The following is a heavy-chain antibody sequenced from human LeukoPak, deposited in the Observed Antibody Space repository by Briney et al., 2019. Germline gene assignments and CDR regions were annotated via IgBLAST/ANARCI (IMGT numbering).Heavy chain of an antibody. J-gene: IGHJ4*02. CDR3: ARGMVEYSSSSAYYFDY. CDR1: GGSISSYY. D-gene: IGHD6-6*01. V-gene: IGHV3-53*01. CDR2: IYSGGST. Sequence: ETLSLTCTVSGGSISSYYMSWVRQAPGKGLEWVSVIYSGGSTYYADSVKGRFTISRDNSKDTLHLQMNSLRAEDTAVYYCARGMVEYSSSSAYYFDYWGQGTLVTVSS.